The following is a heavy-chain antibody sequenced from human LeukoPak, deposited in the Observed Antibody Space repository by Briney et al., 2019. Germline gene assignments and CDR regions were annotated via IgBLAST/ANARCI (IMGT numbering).Heavy chain of an antibody. J-gene: IGHJ4*02. CDR2: ISTSGGSS. CDR3: AIMHPYYDGSGYWVQ. Sequence: GESLRLSCAASGFTFSSYAMSWVRQAPGKGLEWVSGISTSGGSSSYADSVKGRFTISRDNPRNTLYMQMNSLRAEDTALYNCAIMHPYYDGSGYWVQWGQGTLVTVSS. CDR1: GFTFSSYA. V-gene: IGHV3-23*01. D-gene: IGHD3-22*01.